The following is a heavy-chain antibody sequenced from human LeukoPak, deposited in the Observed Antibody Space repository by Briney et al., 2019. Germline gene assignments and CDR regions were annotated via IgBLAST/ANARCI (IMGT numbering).Heavy chain of an antibody. J-gene: IGHJ4*02. CDR2: IIPSDGFT. D-gene: IGHD3-3*01. V-gene: IGHV1-46*01. CDR1: GYTFTNYY. CDR3: ATAGRRLFGVLIPLSFDY. Sequence: GASVKVSCKAPGYTFTNYYIHWVRQAPGQGLEWMGMIIPSDGFTTYAQKFQGRLTMTRDMSTSTVYMELSSLRSEDTALYYCATAGRRLFGVLIPLSFDYWGQGTLVTVSS.